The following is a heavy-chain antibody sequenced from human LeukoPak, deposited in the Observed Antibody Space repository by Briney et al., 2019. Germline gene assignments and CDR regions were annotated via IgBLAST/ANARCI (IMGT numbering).Heavy chain of an antibody. J-gene: IGHJ3*02. CDR2: INHSGST. D-gene: IGHD3-22*01. CDR3: ARGFSYDSSGYPDAFDI. Sequence: SETLSLTCAVYGGSFSGYYWSWIRQPPGKGLEWIGEINHSGSTNYNPSLKSRVTISVDTSKNQFSLKLSSVTAADTAVYYCARGFSYDSSGYPDAFDIWGQGTMVTVSS. V-gene: IGHV4-34*01. CDR1: GGSFSGYY.